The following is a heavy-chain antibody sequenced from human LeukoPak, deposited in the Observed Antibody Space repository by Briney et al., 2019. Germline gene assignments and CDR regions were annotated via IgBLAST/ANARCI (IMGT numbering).Heavy chain of an antibody. V-gene: IGHV4-34*01. CDR2: INHSGST. CDR1: GGSFSGYY. D-gene: IGHD3-3*01. J-gene: IGHJ3*02. CDR3: ARCWVPDFWSGSDAFDI. Sequence: PSETLSLTCAVYGGSFSGYYWSWIRQPPGKGLEWIGEINHSGSTNYNPSLKSRVTISVDTPKNQFSLKLSSVSAADTAVYYCARCWVPDFWSGSDAFDIWGQGTMVTVSS.